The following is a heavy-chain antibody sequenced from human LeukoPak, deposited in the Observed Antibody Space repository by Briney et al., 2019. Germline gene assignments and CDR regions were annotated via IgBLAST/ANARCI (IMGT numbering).Heavy chain of an antibody. J-gene: IGHJ4*02. V-gene: IGHV3-53*01. CDR1: AFTVSSNY. CDR2: IYSGGST. D-gene: IGHD6-19*01. Sequence: GGSLRLSCAASAFTVSSNYMSWLRQAPGKGLELVSVIYSGGSTYYADFVKGRFTISRDNSKNTLFLQMNSLRAEDTAVYYCAREGTSSGWYPFDYWGQGTLVTVSS. CDR3: AREGTSSGWYPFDY.